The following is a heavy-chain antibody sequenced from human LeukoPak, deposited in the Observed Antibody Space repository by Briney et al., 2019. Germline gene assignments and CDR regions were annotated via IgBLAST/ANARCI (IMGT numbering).Heavy chain of an antibody. CDR3: ARDPSVEAPVGSFDP. Sequence: GGSLRLSCAASGFTFSTYAMSWVRQAPGKGLEWVSAISSSGGNTIYADSVKGRFTISRDNAKNSLYLEMNSLRVEDTAVYYCARDPSVEAPVGSFDPWGQGTLVTVSS. CDR2: ISSSGGNT. D-gene: IGHD2-2*01. J-gene: IGHJ5*02. V-gene: IGHV3-21*06. CDR1: GFTFSTYA.